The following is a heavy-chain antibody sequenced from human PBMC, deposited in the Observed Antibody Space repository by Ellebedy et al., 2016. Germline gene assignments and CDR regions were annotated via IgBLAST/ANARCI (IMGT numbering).Heavy chain of an antibody. J-gene: IGHJ4*02. CDR2: ISHDGSNK. CDR1: GFTFSTYG. Sequence: GGSLRLSCAASGFTFSTYGMHWVRQAPGKGLEWVALISHDGSNKYYADSVKGRFTISRDNSKNTLYLQVNSLRAEDTAIHYCASTERGYSSSWYKFWGQGTLVTVSS. D-gene: IGHD6-13*01. V-gene: IGHV3-30*04. CDR3: ASTERGYSSSWYKF.